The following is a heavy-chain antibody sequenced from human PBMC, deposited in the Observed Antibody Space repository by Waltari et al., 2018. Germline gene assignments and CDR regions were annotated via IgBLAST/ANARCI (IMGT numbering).Heavy chain of an antibody. D-gene: IGHD4-4*01. V-gene: IGHV4-39*01. CDR3: ARRMVTTGYFDY. Sequence: QVQLQESGPGLVKPSETLSLTCTVSGGPFSSTSYYWGWIRQPPGKGLEWIGYVFYNGDTYYNASLKSRVTISIDTSKNQFSLKLTSVTAADTAVYHCARRMVTTGYFDYWGQGTLVTVSS. CDR1: GGPFSSTSYY. J-gene: IGHJ4*02. CDR2: VFYNGDT.